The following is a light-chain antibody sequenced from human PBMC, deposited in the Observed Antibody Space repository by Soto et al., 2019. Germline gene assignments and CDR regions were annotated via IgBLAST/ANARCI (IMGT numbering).Light chain of an antibody. Sequence: QSVLTQPSSHSASSGASVRLPCMLSRGFSVGDFWIRWYQQKPGNHPRYLLYYHSDSNTGQGSGVPSRFSGSNDASANAGILRISGLHPEDEVDYYCGTWHSNARGFGGGTKRTLL. CDR2: YHSDSNT. CDR1: RGFSVGDFW. V-gene: IGLV5-52*01. CDR3: GTWHSNARG. J-gene: IGLJ3*02.